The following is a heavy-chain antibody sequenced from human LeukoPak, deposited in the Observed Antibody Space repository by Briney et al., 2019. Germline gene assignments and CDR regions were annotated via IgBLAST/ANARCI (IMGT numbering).Heavy chain of an antibody. D-gene: IGHD6-13*01. CDR2: IIPIFGTA. V-gene: IGHV1-69*13. Sequence: ASVKVSCKASGGTFSSYAISWVRQAPGQGLEWMGGIIPIFGTANYAQKFQGRVTITADESTSTAYMELSSLRSEDTALYYCARDEAAAGTYYYYGMDVWGQGTTVTVSS. J-gene: IGHJ6*02. CDR1: GGTFSSYA. CDR3: ARDEAAAGTYYYYGMDV.